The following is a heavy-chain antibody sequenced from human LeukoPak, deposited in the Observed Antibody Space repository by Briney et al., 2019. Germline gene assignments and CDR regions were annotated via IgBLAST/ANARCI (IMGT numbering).Heavy chain of an antibody. CDR3: ASVRKGYCSSTSCYAKGYYYYYMDV. CDR1: GFTFSSYA. J-gene: IGHJ6*03. D-gene: IGHD2-2*01. V-gene: IGHV4-34*01. Sequence: GSLRLSCAASGFTFSSYAMSWVRQAPGKGLEWIGEINHSGSTNYNPSLKSRVTISVDTSKNQFSLKLSSVTAADTAVYYCASVRKGYCSSTSCYAKGYYYYYMDVWGKGTTVTISS. CDR2: INHSGST.